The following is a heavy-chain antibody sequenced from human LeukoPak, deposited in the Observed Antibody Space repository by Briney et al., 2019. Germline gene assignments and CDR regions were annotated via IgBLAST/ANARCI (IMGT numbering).Heavy chain of an antibody. CDR3: ARHDLEYSSSSGYYYYYMDV. J-gene: IGHJ6*03. CDR2: IYYSGST. Sequence: SETLSLTCTVSGGSISSSSYYWGWIRQPPGKGLEWIGSIYYSGSTYYNPSLKSRVTISVDTSKNQFSLKLSSVTAADTAVYYCARHDLEYSSSSGYYYYYMDVWGKGTTVTVSS. D-gene: IGHD6-6*01. V-gene: IGHV4-39*01. CDR1: GGSISSSSYY.